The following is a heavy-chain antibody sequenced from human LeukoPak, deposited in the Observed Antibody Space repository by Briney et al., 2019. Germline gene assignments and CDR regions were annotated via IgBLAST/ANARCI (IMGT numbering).Heavy chain of an antibody. V-gene: IGHV3-23*01. D-gene: IGHD3/OR15-3a*01. CDR2: ISGSGGST. CDR3: AKAMKAGLYYFYCMDV. J-gene: IGHJ6*02. Sequence: PGGSLRLSCAASGFTFSNYGMSWVRQAPGKGLEWVSTISGSGGSTFYGDSVKGRFSISRDSSNNTLNLQMNSLRAEDTAVYYCAKAMKAGLYYFYCMDVWGQGTTVTVSS. CDR1: GFTFSNYG.